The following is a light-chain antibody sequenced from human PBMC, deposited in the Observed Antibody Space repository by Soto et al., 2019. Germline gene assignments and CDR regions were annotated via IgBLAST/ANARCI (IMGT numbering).Light chain of an antibody. CDR1: QGISNH. J-gene: IGKJ4*01. V-gene: IGKV1-16*02. CDR3: QQYHNYPVT. Sequence: DLEMTQSPSSVSASVGDRVTMTCRASQGISNHLAWFQLKPGKAPESLIYDVSSLQSGVPSKFSGSGSETDFTLTISSLHPEDVATYYCQQYHNYPVTFGGGTKVEIK. CDR2: DVS.